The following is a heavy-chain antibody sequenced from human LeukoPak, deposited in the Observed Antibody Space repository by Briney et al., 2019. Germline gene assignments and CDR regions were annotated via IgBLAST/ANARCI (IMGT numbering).Heavy chain of an antibody. CDR2: ISSSSSYI. CDR1: GFTFSSYS. CDR3: ARDRGYYDILTGSRPGAFDI. V-gene: IGHV3-21*01. Sequence: PGGSLRLSCAASGFTFSSYSMNWVRQAPGKGLEWVSSISSSSSYIYYADSEKGRFTISRDNAKNSLYLQMNSLRAEDTAVYYCARDRGYYDILTGSRPGAFDIWGQGTMVTVSS. D-gene: IGHD3-9*01. J-gene: IGHJ3*02.